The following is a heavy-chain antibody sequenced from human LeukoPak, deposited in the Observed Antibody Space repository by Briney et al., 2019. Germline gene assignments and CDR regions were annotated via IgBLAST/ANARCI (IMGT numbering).Heavy chain of an antibody. D-gene: IGHD3-22*01. CDR1: GGSISSGDYY. CDR2: IYYSGST. J-gene: IGHJ3*02. Sequence: SETLSLTCTVSGGSISSGDYYWSWIRQPPGKGLEWIGYIYYSGSTYYNPSLKSRVTISVDTSKNQFSLKLSSVTAADTAVYYCARACYYDSSGYCHDAFDIWGQGTMVTVSS. V-gene: IGHV4-30-4*01. CDR3: ARACYYDSSGYCHDAFDI.